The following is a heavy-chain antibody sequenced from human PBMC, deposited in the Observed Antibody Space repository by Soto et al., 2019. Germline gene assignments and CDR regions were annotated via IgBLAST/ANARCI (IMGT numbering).Heavy chain of an antibody. CDR2: IYWDDDT. D-gene: IGHD1-1*01. CDR3: AHIRSGTRINESLWYNVEY. J-gene: IGHJ4*02. CDR1: VFSRSTSEVG. V-gene: IGHV2-5*02. Sequence: QITLKEAGHTLAQPTQPLTLTCTFFVFSRSTSEVGVGRIRQPPGKALKWLELIYWDDDTRYSPSLNTRLTIPKNTTQSQLVRTLTKTVPVDTATYYCAHIRSGTRINESLWYNVEYWGQGNRVSGSS.